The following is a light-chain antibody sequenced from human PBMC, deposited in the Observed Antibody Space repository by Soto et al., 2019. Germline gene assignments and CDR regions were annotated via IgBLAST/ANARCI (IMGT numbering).Light chain of an antibody. CDR1: ESIDSW. J-gene: IGKJ1*01. CDR3: QQYNSYWT. Sequence: ASGSDRVTVPCRARESIDSWLAWHQQKPGRAPKLLISKASSLESGVPSRFSGSGFGTEFTLTISSLQPDDFATYYCQQYNSYWTFGQGTKVDNK. V-gene: IGKV1-5*03. CDR2: KAS.